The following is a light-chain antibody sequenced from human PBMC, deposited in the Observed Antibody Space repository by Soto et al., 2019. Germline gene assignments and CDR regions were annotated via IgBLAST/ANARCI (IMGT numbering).Light chain of an antibody. CDR3: SSYAGSNNLV. V-gene: IGLV3-21*02. CDR2: DDS. Sequence: SYELTQPPSVSVAPGQTATFICGGDNIGYKTVHWYQQRPGQAPVLVVYDDSDRPSGIPERFSGSKSGNTASLTVSGLQAEDEADYYCSSYAGSNNLVFGGGTKLTVL. CDR1: NIGYKT. J-gene: IGLJ2*01.